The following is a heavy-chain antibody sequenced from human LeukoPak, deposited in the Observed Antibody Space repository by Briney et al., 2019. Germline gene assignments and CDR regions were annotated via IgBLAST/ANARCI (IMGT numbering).Heavy chain of an antibody. V-gene: IGHV1-18*01. CDR1: GYTFNTYG. CDR2: ISTYNGNT. CDR3: ARGIAVTTTGYYFDP. Sequence: GASVKVSCKTSGYTFNTYGISWVRQAPGRGLEWMGWISTYNGNTNYAQKFQDRVTMTTDTSTSTAYMELTSLRSDDTAVYYCARGIAVTTTGYYFDPWGQGTLVTVSS. D-gene: IGHD6-19*01. J-gene: IGHJ5*02.